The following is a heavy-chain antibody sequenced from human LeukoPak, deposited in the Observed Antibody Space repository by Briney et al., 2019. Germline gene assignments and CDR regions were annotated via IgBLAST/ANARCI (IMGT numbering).Heavy chain of an antibody. V-gene: IGHV3-23*01. CDR2: VSGSGGST. J-gene: IGHJ4*02. D-gene: IGHD2-2*01. CDR3: AKAPLIVVPAALDY. CDR1: GFTFSSYA. Sequence: GGSLRLSCAASGFTFSSYAMSWVRQAPGKGLEWVSAVSGSGGSTYYADSVKGRFTISRDNSKNTLYLQMNSLRAEDTAVYYCAKAPLIVVPAALDYWGQGTLVTVSS.